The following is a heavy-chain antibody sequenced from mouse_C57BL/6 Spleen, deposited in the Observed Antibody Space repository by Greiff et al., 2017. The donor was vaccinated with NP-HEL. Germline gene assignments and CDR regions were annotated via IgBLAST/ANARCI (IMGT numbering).Heavy chain of an antibody. CDR3: AKNGGYDYDTWYFDV. Sequence: VQLQQSGPGLVQPSQSLSITCTVSGFSLTSYGVHWVRQSPGKGLEWLGVIWRGGSTDYNAAFMSRLSITKDNSKSQVFLKMNSLQADDTAIYYGAKNGGYDYDTWYFDVWGTGTTVTVSS. V-gene: IGHV2-5*01. J-gene: IGHJ1*03. D-gene: IGHD2-4*01. CDR2: IWRGGST. CDR1: GFSLTSYG.